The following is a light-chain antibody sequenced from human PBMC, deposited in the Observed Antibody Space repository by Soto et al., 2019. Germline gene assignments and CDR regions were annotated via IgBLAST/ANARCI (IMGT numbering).Light chain of an antibody. CDR1: QAIRNE. CDR2: AAS. CDR3: QQYYNYLYP. Sequence: AIPMTQSPSSLSASVGDRVTITCRSSQAIRNELGWYQQRPGKAPKLLIYAASTLQSGVPSRFSASGSGTHLTLPIRSLQPAAFAPNCCQQYYNYLYPFGPGTPVQIK. J-gene: IGKJ1*01. V-gene: IGKV1-6*01.